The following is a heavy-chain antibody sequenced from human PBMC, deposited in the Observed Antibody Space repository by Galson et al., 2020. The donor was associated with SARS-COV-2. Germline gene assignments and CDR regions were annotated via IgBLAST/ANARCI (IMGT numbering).Heavy chain of an antibody. V-gene: IGHV3-74*01. Sequence: GGSLRLSCAASGFTFNNYWMHWVRPAPGTGLVWVSHITSDGSITPYAGSVKGRFTISRDNAKNTLYLQMNSLRAEDTAVYYCARGGSGSLDHWGQGTLVTVSS. J-gene: IGHJ5*02. CDR2: ITSDGSIT. CDR1: GFTFNNYW. CDR3: ARGGSGSLDH. D-gene: IGHD3-10*01.